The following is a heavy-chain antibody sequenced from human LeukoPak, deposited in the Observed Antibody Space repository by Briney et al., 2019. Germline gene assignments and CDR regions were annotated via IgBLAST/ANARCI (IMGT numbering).Heavy chain of an antibody. CDR1: GGSFSGYY. V-gene: IGHV4-34*01. CDR3: ARGRGYDYVWGSYCSRYFDY. Sequence: SETLSLTCAVYGGSFSGYYWSWIRQPPGKGLEWIGEINHSGSTNYNPSLKSRVTISVDTSKNQFSLKLSSVTAADTAVYYCARGRGYDYVWGSYCSRYFDYWGQGTLVTVSS. J-gene: IGHJ4*02. D-gene: IGHD3-16*02. CDR2: INHSGST.